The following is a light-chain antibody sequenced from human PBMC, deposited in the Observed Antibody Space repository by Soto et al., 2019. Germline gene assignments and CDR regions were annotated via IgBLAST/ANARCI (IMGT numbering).Light chain of an antibody. CDR1: SSDVGGYNY. CDR2: DVT. V-gene: IGLV2-14*03. Sequence: QSALTQPASVSGSPGQSITISCTGTSSDVGGYNYVSWYQSHPGKAPQLMIYDVTTRASGVSNRFSGSKSGNTASLTISGLQTEDEADYYCSSYGSGSTLVVFGGGTKLTVL. J-gene: IGLJ3*02. CDR3: SSYGSGSTLVV.